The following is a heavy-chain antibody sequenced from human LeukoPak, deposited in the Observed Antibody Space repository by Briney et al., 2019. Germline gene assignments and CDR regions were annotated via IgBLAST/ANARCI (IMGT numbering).Heavy chain of an antibody. CDR1: GFTVSHYG. D-gene: IGHD2-8*02. V-gene: IGHV3-23*01. CDR3: AKKTCTGANCDRGWFDP. J-gene: IGHJ5*02. CDR2: ISVRDGGT. Sequence: GGSLRLSCAASGFTVSHYGMSWVRQAPGKGLEWVSTISVRDGGTYYADSVKGRFTISRDNSKSTLYLQMNSLRPEDTALYYCAKKTCTGANCDRGWFDPWGQGTLVTVSS.